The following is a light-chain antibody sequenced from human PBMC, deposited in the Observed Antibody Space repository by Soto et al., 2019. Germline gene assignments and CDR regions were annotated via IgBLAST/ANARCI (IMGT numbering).Light chain of an antibody. J-gene: IGKJ1*01. CDR2: DAS. Sequence: EIVLTQSPGTLSLSPGDSATLSCRASQSVSSSYLAWYQQKPGQAPRLLIYDASNRATGIPARFSGSGSGTDFTLTISSLEPEDFAVYYCQQRSNWPWTFGQGTKVDIK. CDR3: QQRSNWPWT. V-gene: IGKV3D-20*02. CDR1: QSVSSSY.